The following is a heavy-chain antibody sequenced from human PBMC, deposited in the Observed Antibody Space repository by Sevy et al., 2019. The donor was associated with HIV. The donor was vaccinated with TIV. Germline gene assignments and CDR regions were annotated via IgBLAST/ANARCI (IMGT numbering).Heavy chain of an antibody. CDR3: VRIPGELPIYLDC. Sequence: GGSLRLSCAASGFTFRSYGMHWVRQAPGKGLEWVAFIRYDGSKEYYADSVRGRVTISRDNPNNTLYLQMNSLRVEDTDVYYCVRIPGELPIYLDCWGQGTLVTVSS. V-gene: IGHV3-30*02. CDR1: GFTFRSYG. D-gene: IGHD3-10*01. CDR2: IRYDGSKE. J-gene: IGHJ4*02.